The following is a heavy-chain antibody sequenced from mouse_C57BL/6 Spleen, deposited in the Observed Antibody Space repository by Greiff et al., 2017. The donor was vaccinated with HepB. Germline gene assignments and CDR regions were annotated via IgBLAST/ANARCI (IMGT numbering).Heavy chain of an antibody. D-gene: IGHD2-1*01. CDR3: ARSRGNYDDAMDY. V-gene: IGHV1-82*01. J-gene: IGHJ4*01. Sequence: VQLQQSGPELVKPGASVKISCKASGYAFSSSWMNWVKQRPGKGLEWIGRIYPGDGDTNYNGKFKGKATLTADKSSSTAYMQLSSLTSEDSAVYFCARSRGNYDDAMDYWGQGTSVTVSS. CDR2: IYPGDGDT. CDR1: GYAFSSSW.